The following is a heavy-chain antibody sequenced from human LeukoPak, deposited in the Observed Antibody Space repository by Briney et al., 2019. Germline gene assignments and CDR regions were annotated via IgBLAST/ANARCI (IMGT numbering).Heavy chain of an antibody. CDR1: GYTFTSYA. D-gene: IGHD3-10*01. CDR3: ARDLLGRFGELHPTRLDY. Sequence: ASVKVSCKASGYTFTSYAMHWVRQAPGQRLEWMGWINAGNGNTKYSQEFQGRVTITRDTSASTAYMELSSLRSEDMAVYYCARDLLGRFGELHPTRLDYRGQGTLVTVSS. J-gene: IGHJ4*02. CDR2: INAGNGNT. V-gene: IGHV1-3*03.